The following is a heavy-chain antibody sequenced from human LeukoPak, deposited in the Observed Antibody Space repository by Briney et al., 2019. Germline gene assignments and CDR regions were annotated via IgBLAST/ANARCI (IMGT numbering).Heavy chain of an antibody. V-gene: IGHV3-21*01. Sequence: PGGSLRLSCAASGFTFSSYSMNWVRQAPGKGLEWVSSISSSSSYIYYADSVKGRFTISRDNAKNSLYLQMNNLRAEDTAVYYCARSPDHYDILTGYYQSANYFDYWGQGTLVTVSS. CDR3: ARSPDHYDILTGYYQSANYFDY. CDR2: ISSSSSYI. J-gene: IGHJ4*02. CDR1: GFTFSSYS. D-gene: IGHD3-9*01.